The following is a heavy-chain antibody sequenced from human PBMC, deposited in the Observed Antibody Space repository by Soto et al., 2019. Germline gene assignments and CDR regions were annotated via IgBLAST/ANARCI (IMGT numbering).Heavy chain of an antibody. CDR3: ARFLLDVLGTGTFDY. V-gene: IGHV3-11*06. CDR2: SSSSISGSSYT. Sequence: GSLRLSCAASGFTFSDYYMTWIRQAPGKGLEWISYSSSSISGSSYTKYADSVKGRFTISRDNAKNSLYLQMNSLRAEDTAVYYCARFLLDVLGTGTFDYWGQGTLVTVSS. CDR1: GFTFSDYY. D-gene: IGHD2-21*02. J-gene: IGHJ4*02.